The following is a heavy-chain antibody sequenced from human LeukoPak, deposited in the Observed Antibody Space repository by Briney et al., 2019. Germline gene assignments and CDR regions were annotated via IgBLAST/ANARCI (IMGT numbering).Heavy chain of an antibody. D-gene: IGHD1-1*01. CDR2: INSGSSII. CDR3: ARVLLERPGIDSFDI. Sequence: GGSLRLSCVGSGFTFSSYWMTWVRQAPGKGLEWVSHINSGSSIIYYADSVKGRFTISRDNAGNSLYLQMNSLRAADTAVYYCARVLLERPGIDSFDIWGQGTMVTVSS. CDR1: GFTFSSYW. J-gene: IGHJ3*02. V-gene: IGHV3-48*01.